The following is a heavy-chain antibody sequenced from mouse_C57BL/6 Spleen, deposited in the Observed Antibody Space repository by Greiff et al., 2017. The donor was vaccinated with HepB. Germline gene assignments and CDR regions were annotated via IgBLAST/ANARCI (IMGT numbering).Heavy chain of an antibody. CDR3: ARGERSYYFDY. Sequence: VQLQQSGPELVKPGASVKISCKASGYTFTDYYMNWVKQSHGKSLEWIGDINPNNGGTSYNQKFKGKATLTVDKSASTAYIELRSLTSEDSAVYYCARGERSYYFDYWGQGTTLTVSS. V-gene: IGHV1-26*01. CDR1: GYTFTDYY. J-gene: IGHJ2*01. CDR2: INPNNGGT.